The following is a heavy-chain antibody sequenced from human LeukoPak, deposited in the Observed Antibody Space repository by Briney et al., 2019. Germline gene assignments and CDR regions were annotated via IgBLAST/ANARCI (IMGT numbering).Heavy chain of an antibody. CDR1: GFTFSSYS. J-gene: IGHJ4*02. CDR2: ISSSSSYI. Sequence: PGGSLRLSCAASGFTFSSYSMNWVRQAPGKGLEWGSAISSSSSYIYYADSVKGRFTISRDNAKNSLYLQMNSLRAEDTAVYYCARDYTPVSSRTGTLLKYFDYWGQGTLVTVSS. V-gene: IGHV3-21*01. D-gene: IGHD6-13*01. CDR3: ARDYTPVSSRTGTLLKYFDY.